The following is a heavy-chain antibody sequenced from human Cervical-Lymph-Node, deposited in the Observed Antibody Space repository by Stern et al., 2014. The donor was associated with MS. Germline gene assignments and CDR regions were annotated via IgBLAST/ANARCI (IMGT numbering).Heavy chain of an antibody. Sequence: QVQLVQSGSAFKKPGASVKVSCEASGYTFMNYAINWVRQARGQGLEWMGWINTNNGNPTYAPGFAGRFVFSLDTSVNTAYLQINGLEAEDTAVYHCARARGIHDLWTGFKDYGMDVWGQGTTVTVSS. V-gene: IGHV7-4-1*02. D-gene: IGHD3/OR15-3a*01. CDR1: GYTFMNYA. CDR2: INTNNGNP. CDR3: ARARGIHDLWTGFKDYGMDV. J-gene: IGHJ6*02.